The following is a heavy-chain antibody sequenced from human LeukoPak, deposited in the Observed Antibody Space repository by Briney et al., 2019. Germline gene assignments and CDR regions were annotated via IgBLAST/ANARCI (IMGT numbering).Heavy chain of an antibody. V-gene: IGHV4-4*07. Sequence: SETLSLTCTVSGGSISSYYWSWIRQPAGRGLEWIGRLYTSGSTNYNPSLKSRVTMSLDTSKNQFSLKLSSVTAADTAVYYCAREDPYYDYVWGSYRYGNYFDYWGQGTLVTVSS. CDR1: GGSISSYY. D-gene: IGHD3-16*02. CDR2: LYTSGST. J-gene: IGHJ4*02. CDR3: AREDPYYDYVWGSYRYGNYFDY.